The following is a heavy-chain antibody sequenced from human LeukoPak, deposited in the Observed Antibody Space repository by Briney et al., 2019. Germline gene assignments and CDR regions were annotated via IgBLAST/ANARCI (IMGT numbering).Heavy chain of an antibody. CDR2: IIPILGIA. CDR3: ARGSTSSYYFDY. Sequence: SVKVSCKASGYTFTSYGISWVRQAPGQGLEWMGRIIPILGIANYAQRFQGRVTITAAKSTSTAYMELSSLRSEDTAVYYCARGSTSSYYFDYWGQGTLVTVSS. CDR1: GYTFTSYG. V-gene: IGHV1-69*04. D-gene: IGHD2-2*01. J-gene: IGHJ4*02.